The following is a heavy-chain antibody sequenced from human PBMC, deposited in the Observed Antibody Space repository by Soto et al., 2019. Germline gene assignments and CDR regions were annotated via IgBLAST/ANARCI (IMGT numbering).Heavy chain of an antibody. V-gene: IGHV3-64D*08. J-gene: IGHJ4*02. D-gene: IGHD6-19*01. Sequence: GGSLRLSCSASGFTFSSYAMHWVRQAPGKGLEYVSAISSNGGSTYYADSVKGRFTISRDNSKNTLYLQMSSLRAEDTAVYYCVKSYIAVAGSTFGGGDYWGQGTLVTVSS. CDR2: ISSNGGST. CDR1: GFTFSSYA. CDR3: VKSYIAVAGSTFGGGDY.